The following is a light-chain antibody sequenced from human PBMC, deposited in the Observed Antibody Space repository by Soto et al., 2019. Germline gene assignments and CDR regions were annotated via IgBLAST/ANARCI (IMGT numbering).Light chain of an antibody. CDR3: LQHTSYALT. CDR1: QDVRND. V-gene: IGKV1-17*01. Sequence: DIQMTQSPSSLSAFVGDRVTITCRASQDVRNDLGWYQQKPGKAPKRLIYAASGLQSGVPSRFSGSGYGTEFTLTITSLQPEDVATYYCLQHTSYALTFCGGTKVEIK. J-gene: IGKJ4*01. CDR2: AAS.